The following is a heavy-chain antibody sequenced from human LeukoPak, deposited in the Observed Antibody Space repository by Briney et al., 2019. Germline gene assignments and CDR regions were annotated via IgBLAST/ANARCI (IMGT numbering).Heavy chain of an antibody. D-gene: IGHD6-19*01. Sequence: GGSLRLSCAASGFTFSSYAMHWVRQAPGKGLEWVAVISYDGSNKYYADSVKGRFTISRDNSKNTLYLQMNSLRAEDTAVYYCARDTGIAVAGGYYYYGMDVWGQGTTVTVSS. V-gene: IGHV3-30-3*01. CDR1: GFTFSSYA. J-gene: IGHJ6*02. CDR3: ARDTGIAVAGGYYYYGMDV. CDR2: ISYDGSNK.